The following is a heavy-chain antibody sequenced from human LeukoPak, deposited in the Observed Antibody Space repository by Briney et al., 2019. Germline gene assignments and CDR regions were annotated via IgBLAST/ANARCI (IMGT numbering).Heavy chain of an antibody. CDR1: GGSIGSGGYY. CDR3: ARGWRGYGSGSYLNYYGMDV. J-gene: IGHJ6*02. D-gene: IGHD3-10*01. CDR2: IYYSGST. Sequence: SETLSLTCTVSGGSIGSGGYYWSWIRQHPGKGLGWIGYIYYSGSTYYNPSLKSRVTISVDTSKNQFSLKLSSVTAADTAVYYCARGWRGYGSGSYLNYYGMDVWGQGTTVTVSS. V-gene: IGHV4-31*03.